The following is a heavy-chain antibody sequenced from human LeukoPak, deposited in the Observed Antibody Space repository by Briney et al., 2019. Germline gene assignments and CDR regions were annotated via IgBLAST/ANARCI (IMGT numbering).Heavy chain of an antibody. CDR2: ISGSGGST. D-gene: IGHD6-6*01. Sequence: GGSLRLSCAASGFTFSSYAMSWVRQAPGKGLEWVSAISGSGGSTYYADSVTGRFTISRDNSKNTLYLQMNSLRAEDTAVYYCAKGDLEYSSSSGYWGQGTLVTVSS. V-gene: IGHV3-23*01. CDR3: AKGDLEYSSSSGY. J-gene: IGHJ4*02. CDR1: GFTFSSYA.